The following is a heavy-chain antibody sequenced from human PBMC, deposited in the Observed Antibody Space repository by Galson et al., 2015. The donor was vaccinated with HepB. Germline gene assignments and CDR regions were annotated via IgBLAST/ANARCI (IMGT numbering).Heavy chain of an antibody. Sequence: SLRLSCAASGFTFSSYGMHWVRQAPGKGLEWVAVISYDGSNKYYADSVKGRFTISRDNSKNTLYLQMNSLRAEDTAVYYCANGEKWELLPNHYWGQGTLVTVSS. CDR1: GFTFSSYG. D-gene: IGHD1-26*01. CDR3: ANGEKWELLPNHY. V-gene: IGHV3-30*18. CDR2: ISYDGSNK. J-gene: IGHJ4*02.